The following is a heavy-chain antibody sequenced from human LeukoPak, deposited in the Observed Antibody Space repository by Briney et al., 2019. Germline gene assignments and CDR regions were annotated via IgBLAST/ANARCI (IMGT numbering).Heavy chain of an antibody. CDR1: GFTFSSYG. J-gene: IGHJ4*02. V-gene: IGHV3-30*18. D-gene: IGHD3-16*01. CDR2: ISYDGSNK. Sequence: GRSLRLSCAASGFTFSSYGMHWVRQAPGKGLEWVAVISYDGSNKYYADSVKGRFTISRDNSKNTLYLQMNSLRAEDTAVYYCAKVWDQGFLDYWGQGTLVTVSS. CDR3: AKVWDQGFLDY.